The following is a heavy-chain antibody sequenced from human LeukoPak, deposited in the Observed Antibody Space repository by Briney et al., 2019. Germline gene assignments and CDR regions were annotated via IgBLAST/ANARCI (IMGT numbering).Heavy chain of an antibody. CDR3: ARGADGVSSNSRGWFDP. D-gene: IGHD2-15*01. CDR2: IYHSGST. V-gene: IGHV4-38-2*02. Sequence: PSETLSLTCTVSGYSISSGYYWGWIRQPPGKGLEWIGSIYHSGSTNYNPSLKSRVTISVDTSKKQFFLNLSSVTAEDTAVYSCARGADGVSSNSRGWFDPWGQGTLVTVSS. J-gene: IGHJ5*02. CDR1: GYSISSGYY.